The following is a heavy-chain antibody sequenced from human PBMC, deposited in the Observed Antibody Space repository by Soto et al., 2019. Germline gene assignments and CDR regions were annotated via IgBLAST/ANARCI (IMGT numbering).Heavy chain of an antibody. CDR3: ARGAGRGYCSGNTCYSPYNYYGMDV. J-gene: IGHJ6*02. CDR1: GDSVSSNSAA. Sequence: SRTLSLTCAISGDSVSSNSAAWNWVRQSPSRGLDWLGRTYYRSKWYDDYAVSVKSRITISPDTSKNQFSLHLKSVTPEDTAVYYCARGAGRGYCSGNTCYSPYNYYGMDVWGQGTTVTVSS. D-gene: IGHD2-15*01. V-gene: IGHV6-1*01. CDR2: TYYRSKWYD.